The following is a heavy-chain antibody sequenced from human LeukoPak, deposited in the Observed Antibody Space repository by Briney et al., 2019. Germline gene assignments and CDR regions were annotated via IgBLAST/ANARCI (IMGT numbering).Heavy chain of an antibody. CDR3: ARLTAGYSSGWYLYYYYYYMDV. CDR2: IKQDGSEK. D-gene: IGHD6-19*01. V-gene: IGHV3-7*01. J-gene: IGHJ6*03. Sequence: PGGSLRLSCAASGFTFSSYWMSWVRQAPGKGLEWVANIKQDGSEKYYVDSVKGRFTISRDNAKNSLYLQMNSLRAEDTAVYYCARLTAGYSSGWYLYYYYYYMDVWGKGTTVTVSS. CDR1: GFTFSSYW.